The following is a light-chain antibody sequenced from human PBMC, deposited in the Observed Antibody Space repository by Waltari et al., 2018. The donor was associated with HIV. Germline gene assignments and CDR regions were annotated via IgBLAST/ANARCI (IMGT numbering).Light chain of an antibody. CDR1: QRVGSY. CDR3: QQYHTYLT. CDR2: QAS. Sequence: IQVAQSPSTLAASVGDRVTVTCRTSQRVGSYLAWYQRKPGKAPKLLIYQASSLQTGVPSRFTASGSGTYFTLTITSLQPDDFATYYCQQYHTYLTFGPGTDLE. J-gene: IGKJ2*01. V-gene: IGKV1-5*03.